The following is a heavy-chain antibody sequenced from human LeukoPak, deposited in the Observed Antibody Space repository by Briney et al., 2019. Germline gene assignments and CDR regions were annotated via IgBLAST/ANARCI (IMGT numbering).Heavy chain of an antibody. CDR3: AKARGYSYGYDGVDY. J-gene: IGHJ4*02. CDR1: GFTFDDYD. D-gene: IGHD5-18*01. Sequence: GGSLRLSCAASGFTFDDYDIHWVRQAPGEGLGWVSGISWNSGSIGYADSVKGRFTISRDNAKNSLYLQMNSLRAEDTALYYCAKARGYSYGYDGVDYLGQGTLVTVSS. V-gene: IGHV3-9*01. CDR2: ISWNSGSI.